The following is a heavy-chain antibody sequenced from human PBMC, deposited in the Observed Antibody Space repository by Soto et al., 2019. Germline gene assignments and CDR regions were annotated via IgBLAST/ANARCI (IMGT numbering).Heavy chain of an antibody. CDR2: ISAYNGNT. D-gene: IGHD3-3*01. Sequence: ASVKVSCKASGYTFTSYGISWVRQAPGQGLEWMGWISAYNGNTNYAQKLQGRVTMTTDTSTSTAYMELRSLRSDDTAVYYCARDEGRGGSEGYDFRSGYDYYYYGMDVWGQGTTVTVSS. CDR3: ARDEGRGGSEGYDFRSGYDYYYYGMDV. V-gene: IGHV1-18*01. J-gene: IGHJ6*02. CDR1: GYTFTSYG.